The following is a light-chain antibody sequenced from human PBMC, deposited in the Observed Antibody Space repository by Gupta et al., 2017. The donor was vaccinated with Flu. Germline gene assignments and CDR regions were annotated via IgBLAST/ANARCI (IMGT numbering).Light chain of an antibody. Sequence: VVLTQSSATLSLSPGDRATLSCRASQSVSSYLAWYQQKPGQAPRLLIYDASNRATGIPARFSGSGSGTDFTLTISSLEPEDFAVYYCQQRGNWPPITFGQGTRLEIK. CDR2: DAS. CDR3: QQRGNWPPIT. V-gene: IGKV3-11*01. CDR1: QSVSSY. J-gene: IGKJ5*01.